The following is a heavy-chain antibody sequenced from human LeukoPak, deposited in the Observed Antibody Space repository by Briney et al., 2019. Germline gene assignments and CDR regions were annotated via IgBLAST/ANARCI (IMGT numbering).Heavy chain of an antibody. Sequence: SGGSLRLSCAASGFTFSSYEMNWVRQAPGKGVEWVSYISSSGTTIYYADSVKGRFTISRDNAKNSLYLQMNNLRVEDTAVYYCANLDQGITIFGVVTTDAFNIWGQGTMVTVSS. V-gene: IGHV3-48*03. D-gene: IGHD3-3*01. CDR3: ANLDQGITIFGVVTTDAFNI. J-gene: IGHJ3*02. CDR2: ISSSGTTI. CDR1: GFTFSSYE.